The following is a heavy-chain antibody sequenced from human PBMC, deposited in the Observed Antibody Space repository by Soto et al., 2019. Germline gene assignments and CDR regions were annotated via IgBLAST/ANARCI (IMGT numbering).Heavy chain of an antibody. D-gene: IGHD5-18*01. CDR1: GYTFTYYG. CDR2: INAGNGNT. V-gene: IGHV1-3*01. CDR3: ARDPGYSYGYN. J-gene: IGHJ4*02. Sequence: GASVKVSCKASGYTFTYYGIIWVRQAPGQRLEWMGWINAGNGNTKYSQKFQGRVTITRDTSASTAYMELSSLRSEDTAVYYCARDPGYSYGYNWGQGTLVTVSS.